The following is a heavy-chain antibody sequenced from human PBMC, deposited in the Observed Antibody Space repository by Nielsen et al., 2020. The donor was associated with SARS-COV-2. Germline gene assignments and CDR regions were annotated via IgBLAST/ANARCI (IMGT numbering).Heavy chain of an antibody. CDR2: INHSGRT. V-gene: IGHV4-38-2*02. J-gene: IGHJ6*03. CDR1: GYSISSGYY. D-gene: IGHD2-15*01. CDR3: ARERGYCSGRGCYSARNYYYYMDV. Sequence: SETLSLTCTVSGYSISSGYYWGWIRQPPGKGLEWIGEINHSGRTNDNPSLKSRVTISVDTSKNQFSLRLSSVTAADTAVYYCARERGYCSGRGCYSARNYYYYMDVWGKGTTVTVSS.